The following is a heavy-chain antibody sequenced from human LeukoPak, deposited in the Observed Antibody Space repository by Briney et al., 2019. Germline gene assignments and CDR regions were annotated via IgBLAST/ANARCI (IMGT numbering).Heavy chain of an antibody. Sequence: PGGSLRLSCAASGFTFSDYYMSWIRQAPGKGLEWVSSISKGSGYIYQTDSVKGRFTISRDNAKNSLFLEMNSLRVEDTAVYYCVRDMGRESIFDYWGQGTLVTVSS. CDR3: VRDMGRESIFDY. J-gene: IGHJ4*02. CDR1: GFTFSDYY. CDR2: ISKGSGYI. V-gene: IGHV3-11*06.